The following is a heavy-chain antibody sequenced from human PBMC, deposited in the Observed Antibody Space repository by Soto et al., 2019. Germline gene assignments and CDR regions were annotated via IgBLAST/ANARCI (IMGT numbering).Heavy chain of an antibody. CDR3: ATVRWELHDAFDI. CDR2: IYHSGMT. V-gene: IGHV4-31*03. Sequence: QVQLQESGPGLVKPSQTLSLTCTVSGGSIRTGGYYWSWIRQHPGRGLEWIGYIYHSGMTFSNPSLQSRVAISIGTSENQFSLKLSSVTAADTAVYYCATVRWELHDAFDIWGPGTMVSVSS. CDR1: GGSIRTGGYY. D-gene: IGHD4-17*01. J-gene: IGHJ3*02.